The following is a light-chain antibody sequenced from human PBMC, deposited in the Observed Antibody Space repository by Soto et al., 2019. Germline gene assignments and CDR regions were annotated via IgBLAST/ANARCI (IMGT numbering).Light chain of an antibody. J-gene: IGKJ1*01. CDR3: QQFKDYVWT. CDR2: DAS. Sequence: DIQMTQSPSTLSASVGDRVTITCRASQSISSWLAWYQQKPGRAPSLIIYDASTLERGVPSRFSGSGSGTEFTLIISNLQPDDFATYYCQQFKDYVWTFGQGTTGDIK. V-gene: IGKV1-5*01. CDR1: QSISSW.